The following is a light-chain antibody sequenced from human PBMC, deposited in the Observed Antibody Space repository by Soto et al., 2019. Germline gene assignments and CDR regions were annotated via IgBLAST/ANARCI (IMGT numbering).Light chain of an antibody. CDR1: QSVSSNY. CDR2: GAS. CDR3: QQHGTLSWT. V-gene: IGKV3-20*01. J-gene: IGKJ1*01. Sequence: DIVLTQSPGTLSLSPGERATLSCGASQSVSSNYLAWYQQKPGQAPRLLIYGASTRATGVPDRFSRSGPGTAFTLPITRMEPEEFEVYHCQQHGTLSWTLGHGTNVVI.